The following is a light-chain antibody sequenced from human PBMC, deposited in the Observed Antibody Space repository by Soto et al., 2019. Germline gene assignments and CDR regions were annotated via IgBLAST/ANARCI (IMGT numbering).Light chain of an antibody. Sequence: EIVLTQSPGTLSLSPGERATVSCRASQSVSSSYLAWYQQKPGQAPRLLIYGASSRATGIPDRFSGSGFGTDFTLTISRLEPEDFAVYYCQQYGSSPRTFGQGTKVDIK. J-gene: IGKJ1*01. CDR1: QSVSSSY. CDR2: GAS. V-gene: IGKV3-20*01. CDR3: QQYGSSPRT.